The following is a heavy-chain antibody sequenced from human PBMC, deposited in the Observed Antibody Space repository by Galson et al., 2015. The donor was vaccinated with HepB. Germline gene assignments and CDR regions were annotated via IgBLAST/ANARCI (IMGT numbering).Heavy chain of an antibody. Sequence: SVKVSCKASGYTFTGYYMHWVRQAPGQGLEWMGIINPSGGSTSYAQKFRGRVTMTRDTSTSTVYMELSSLRSEDTAVYYCARDKNTAVAAPYYFDYWGQGTLVTVSS. J-gene: IGHJ4*02. V-gene: IGHV1-46*03. D-gene: IGHD2-15*01. CDR2: INPSGGST. CDR3: ARDKNTAVAAPYYFDY. CDR1: GYTFTGYY.